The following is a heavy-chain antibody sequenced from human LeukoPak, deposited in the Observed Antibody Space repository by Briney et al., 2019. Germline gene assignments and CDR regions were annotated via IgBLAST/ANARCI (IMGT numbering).Heavy chain of an antibody. D-gene: IGHD5-24*01. Sequence: GGSLRLSCAASGFTVSRNYMSWVRQAPGKGLEWVSVIYGGGSTSYADSVKGRFIISRDNSKNTLYLQMNSLRADDTAVYYCARDRSDGNYYMVIWGKGTTVIVSS. CDR2: IYGGGST. V-gene: IGHV3-53*01. J-gene: IGHJ6*03. CDR3: ARDRSDGNYYMVI. CDR1: GFTVSRNY.